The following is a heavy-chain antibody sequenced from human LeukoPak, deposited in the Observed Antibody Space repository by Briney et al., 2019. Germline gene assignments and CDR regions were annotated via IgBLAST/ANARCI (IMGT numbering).Heavy chain of an antibody. CDR3: ASEHSGWYDFDY. D-gene: IGHD6-19*01. J-gene: IGHJ4*02. CDR2: IYTSGST. Sequence: SETLSLTCTVSGGSISSGSYYWSWIRQPAGKGLEWIGRIYTSGSTNYNPSLKSRVTISVDTSKNQFSLKLSSVTAADTAVYYCASEHSGWYDFDYWGQGTLVTVSS. V-gene: IGHV4-61*02. CDR1: GGSISSGSYY.